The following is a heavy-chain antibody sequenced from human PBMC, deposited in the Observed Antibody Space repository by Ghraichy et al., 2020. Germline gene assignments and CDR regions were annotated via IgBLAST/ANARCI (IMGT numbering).Heavy chain of an antibody. V-gene: IGHV4-34*01. CDR1: GGSFSGYY. Sequence: SETLSLTCAVYGGSFSGYYWSWIRQPPGKGLEWIGEINHSGSTNYNPSLKSRVTISVDTSKNQFSLKLSSVTAADTAVYYCARGGRVYYYYMDVWGKGTTLTISS. CDR2: INHSGST. CDR3: ARGGRVYYYYMDV. D-gene: IGHD2-15*01. J-gene: IGHJ6*03.